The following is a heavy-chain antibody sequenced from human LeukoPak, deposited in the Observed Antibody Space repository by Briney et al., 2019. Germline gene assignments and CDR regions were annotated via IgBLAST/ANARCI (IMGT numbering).Heavy chain of an antibody. CDR3: ASDTYCGGDCYLPLLDY. CDR2: INPNSGGT. V-gene: IGHV1-2*06. J-gene: IGHJ4*02. CDR1: GYTFTGYY. D-gene: IGHD2-21*02. Sequence: ASVKVSCKASGYTFTGYYMHWVRQAPGHGLEWMGRINPNSGGTNYAQKFQGRVTMTRDTSISTAHMELSRLRSDDTAVYYCASDTYCGGDCYLPLLDYWGQGTLVTVSS.